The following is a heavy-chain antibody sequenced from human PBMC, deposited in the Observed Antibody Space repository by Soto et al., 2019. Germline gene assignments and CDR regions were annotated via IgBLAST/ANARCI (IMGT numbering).Heavy chain of an antibody. CDR2: IYYSGST. V-gene: IGHV4-31*03. D-gene: IGHD3-10*01. CDR3: ASGAHYYGSGSQILWFDP. CDR1: GGSISSGGYY. Sequence: QVQLQESGPGLVKPSQTLSLTCTVSGGSISSGGYYWSWIRQHPGKGLEWIGYIYYSGSTYYNPSIKRRVTISVDTSKNQFSLQLSSVPDADTAVYYCASGAHYYGSGSQILWFDPWGQGTLVTVSS. J-gene: IGHJ5*02.